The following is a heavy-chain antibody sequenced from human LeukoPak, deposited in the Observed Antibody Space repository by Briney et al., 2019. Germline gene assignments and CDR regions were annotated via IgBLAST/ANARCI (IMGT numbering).Heavy chain of an antibody. CDR1: VGSISGGYYC. CDR2: IYQSGNI. J-gene: IGHJ4*02. CDR3: ARQPAMATNRYEFDH. D-gene: IGHD5-18*01. V-gene: IGHV4-39*01. Sequence: SETLSLSCTLSVGSISGGYYCCAWIRQPPGRCLEWIASIYQSGNIYYNSSLRSRVTMSVDTSKTKVSLNLGSVTAADTAVYYGARQPAMATNRYEFDHWGQGTLVTVSS.